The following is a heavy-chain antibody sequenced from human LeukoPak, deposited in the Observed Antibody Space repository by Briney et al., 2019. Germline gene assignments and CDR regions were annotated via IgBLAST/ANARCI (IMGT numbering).Heavy chain of an antibody. D-gene: IGHD3-22*01. CDR2: INHSGST. J-gene: IGHJ3*02. CDR3: ARGRVTMTSLLRGPAFDI. Sequence: SETLSLTCAVYGGSFSGYYWSWIRKPPGKGLEWIGEINHSGSTNYNLSLKSRVTISVDTSKNQFSLKLSSVTAADTAVYYCARGRVTMTSLLRGPAFDIWGQGTMVTVSS. V-gene: IGHV4-34*01. CDR1: GGSFSGYY.